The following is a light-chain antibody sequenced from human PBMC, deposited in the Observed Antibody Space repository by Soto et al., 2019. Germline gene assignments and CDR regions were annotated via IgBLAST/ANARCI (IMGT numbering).Light chain of an antibody. CDR1: SSDVGSYDR. CDR3: CSSVGGPIWV. V-gene: IGLV2-23*02. J-gene: IGLJ3*02. CDR2: EVN. Sequence: QSALTQPASVSGSPGQSITISCTGTSSDVGSYDRVSWYQHHPGKAPTLMIYEVNKRPSGVSNRFSGSKSGNTAFLTISGLQAEDEADYYCCSSVGGPIWVFGGGTKLTVL.